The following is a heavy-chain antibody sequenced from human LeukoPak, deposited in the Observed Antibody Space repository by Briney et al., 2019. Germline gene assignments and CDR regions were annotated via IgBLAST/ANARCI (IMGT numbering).Heavy chain of an antibody. V-gene: IGHV3-21*01. D-gene: IGHD3-22*01. CDR2: ISGSSSYI. CDR1: GFTFSSYS. CDR3: ARGRYYDSSGRFDY. Sequence: GGSLRLSCAASGFTFSSYSMNWIRQAPGKGLEWVSSISGSSSYIYYADSVKGRFTISRDNAKNSLYLQMNSLRAEDTAVYYCARGRYYDSSGRFDYWGQGILVTVSS. J-gene: IGHJ4*02.